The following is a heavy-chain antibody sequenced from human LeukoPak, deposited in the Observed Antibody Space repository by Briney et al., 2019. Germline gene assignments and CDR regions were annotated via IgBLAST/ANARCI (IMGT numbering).Heavy chain of an antibody. Sequence: PGGSLRLSGAASGFTFDDCAMHWVRQAPGKGREWVSGISSNSAYIGYADSVKGRFTISRDNDKNSLYLQMNSLRPEDTALYFCAKIPDAAGSTDGFDIWGQGTMVTVSS. J-gene: IGHJ3*02. D-gene: IGHD6-13*01. V-gene: IGHV3-9*01. CDR2: ISSNSAYI. CDR3: AKIPDAAGSTDGFDI. CDR1: GFTFDDCA.